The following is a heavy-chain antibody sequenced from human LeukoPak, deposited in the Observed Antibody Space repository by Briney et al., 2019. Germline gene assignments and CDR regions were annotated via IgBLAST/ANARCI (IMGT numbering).Heavy chain of an antibody. CDR2: ISSSSSTI. J-gene: IGHJ4*02. D-gene: IGHD2-2*01. Sequence: GGSLRLSCAASGFTFSSYSMNWVRQAPGKGLEWVSYISSSSSTIYYADSVKGRFTISRDNSKNTLYLQMNSLRAEDTAVYYCAKLIGYCSSTSCSPFDYWGQGTLVTVSS. CDR3: AKLIGYCSSTSCSPFDY. CDR1: GFTFSSYS. V-gene: IGHV3-48*01.